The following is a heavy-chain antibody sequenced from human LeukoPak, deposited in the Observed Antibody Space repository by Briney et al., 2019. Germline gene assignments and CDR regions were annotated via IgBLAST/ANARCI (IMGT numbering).Heavy chain of an antibody. V-gene: IGHV3-23*01. CDR2: ISGSGAST. CDR1: GFSFSSYA. J-gene: IGHJ4*02. CDR3: AKGGGITLVRGVTVDY. Sequence: GGSLRLSCAASGFSFSSYAMSWVRPAPGKGLEWVSSISGSGASTYYADSVKGRFTISRDNSKNTLYLQMNSLRAEDTAVYSCAKGGGITLVRGVTVDYWGQGTLVTVSS. D-gene: IGHD3-10*01.